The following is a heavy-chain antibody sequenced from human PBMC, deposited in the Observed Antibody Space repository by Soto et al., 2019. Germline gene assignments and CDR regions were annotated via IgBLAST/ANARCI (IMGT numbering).Heavy chain of an antibody. Sequence: SQTLSLTCAISGDSVSSNSAAWNWIRQSPSRGLEWLGRTCYRSKWYNDYAVSVKSRITINPDTSKNQFSLQLNSVTPEDTAVYYCARDSYYYDSSGYYYTFDYWGQGTLVTVSS. CDR2: TCYRSKWYN. CDR3: ARDSYYYDSSGYYYTFDY. V-gene: IGHV6-1*01. CDR1: GDSVSSNSAA. D-gene: IGHD3-22*01. J-gene: IGHJ4*02.